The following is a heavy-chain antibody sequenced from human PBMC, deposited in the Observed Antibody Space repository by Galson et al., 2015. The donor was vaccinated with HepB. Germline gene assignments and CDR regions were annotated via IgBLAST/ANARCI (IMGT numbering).Heavy chain of an antibody. J-gene: IGHJ6*03. D-gene: IGHD3-3*01. CDR3: ARDWSPSAGYYYYMDV. V-gene: IGHV3-23*01. CDR2: ISGSGGST. CDR1: GFTFSSYA. Sequence: SLRLSCAASGFTFSSYAMSWVRQAPGKGLEWVSAISGSGGSTYYADSVKGRFTISRDNSKNTLYLQMNSLRAEDTAVYYCARDWSPSAGYYYYMDVWGKGTTVTVSS.